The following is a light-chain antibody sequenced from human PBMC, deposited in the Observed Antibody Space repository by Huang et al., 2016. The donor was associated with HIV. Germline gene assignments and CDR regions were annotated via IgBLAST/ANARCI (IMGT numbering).Light chain of an antibody. CDR2: WAS. CDR3: QQYYSASIT. V-gene: IGKV4-1*01. J-gene: IGKJ5*01. CDR1: QPLLSTANNKSY. Sequence: DIVMTQSPGSLTVSLGERASINCTSSQPLLSTANNKSYLAWYHKKPRQPPKALIYWASNRESWVPDRFSGSGSGTDFTLTISSLQAEDVALYYCQQYYSASITFGQGTRVEI.